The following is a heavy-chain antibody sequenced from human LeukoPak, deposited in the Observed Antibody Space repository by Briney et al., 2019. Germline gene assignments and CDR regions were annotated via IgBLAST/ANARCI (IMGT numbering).Heavy chain of an antibody. CDR2: IYYSGST. CDR3: ARDHDPNYFDY. V-gene: IGHV4-30-4*01. J-gene: IGHJ4*02. CDR1: GGSISSGDYY. D-gene: IGHD3-16*01. Sequence: SETLSLTCTVSGGSISSGDYYWSRIRQPPGKGLEWIGYIYYSGSTYYNPSLKSRVTISVDTSKNQFSLKLSSVTAADTAVYYCARDHDPNYFDYWGQGTLVTVSS.